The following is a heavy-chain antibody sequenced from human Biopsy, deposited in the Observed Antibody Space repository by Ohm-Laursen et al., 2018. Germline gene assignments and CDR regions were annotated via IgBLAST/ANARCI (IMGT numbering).Heavy chain of an antibody. CDR1: GESMGTYY. J-gene: IGHJ5*01. CDR3: ARVRGGFLEWFDY. Sequence: PSDTLSLTWTVSGESMGTYYWTWIRQPPGKGLEWIASIYYSGTTSKNPSLKSRVTISVDTSKRQFYLELSSVTAADTAIYYCARVRGGFLEWFDYWGQGTLITVSS. V-gene: IGHV4-59*07. CDR2: IYYSGTT. D-gene: IGHD3-3*01.